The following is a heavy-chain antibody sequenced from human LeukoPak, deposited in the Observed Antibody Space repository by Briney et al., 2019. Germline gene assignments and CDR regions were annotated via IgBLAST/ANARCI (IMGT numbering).Heavy chain of an antibody. Sequence: ASVKVSGMASGYTFNNYDINWVRQAPGQGLEWMGGIVPIFGTANYAQKFQGRVTITTDESTSTAYMELSSLRSEDTAVYYCAREERSYYYYYMDVWGKGTTVTVSS. CDR2: IVPIFGTA. CDR1: GYTFNNYD. J-gene: IGHJ6*03. V-gene: IGHV1-69*05. D-gene: IGHD1-26*01. CDR3: AREERSYYYYYMDV.